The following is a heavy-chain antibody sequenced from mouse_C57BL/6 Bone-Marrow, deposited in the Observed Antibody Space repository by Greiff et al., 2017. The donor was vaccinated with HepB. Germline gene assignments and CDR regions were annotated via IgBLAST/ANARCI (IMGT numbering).Heavy chain of an antibody. V-gene: IGHV1-59*01. J-gene: IGHJ2*01. CDR3: ARGTGYFDY. Sequence: QVQLQQPGAELVRPGTSVKLSCKASGYTFTSYWMHWVKQRPGQGLEWIGVIDPSDSYTNYNQKFKGKATLTVDTSSSTAYMQLSSLTSEDSAVYYCARGTGYFDYWGQGTTLTVSS. CDR2: IDPSDSYT. CDR1: GYTFTSYW.